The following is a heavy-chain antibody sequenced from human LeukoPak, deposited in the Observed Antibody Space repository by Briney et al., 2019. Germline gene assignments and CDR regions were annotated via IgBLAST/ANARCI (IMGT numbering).Heavy chain of an antibody. Sequence: GGSLRLSCAASGFTFDDYAMHWVRQAPGKGLEWVSLISGDGGSTYYADSVKGRFTISRDNSKNSLYLQMNSLRTEDTALYYCAKGTYCSSTSCYGGLDYWGQGTLVTVSS. D-gene: IGHD2-2*01. CDR2: ISGDGGST. V-gene: IGHV3-43*02. J-gene: IGHJ4*02. CDR1: GFTFDDYA. CDR3: AKGTYCSSTSCYGGLDY.